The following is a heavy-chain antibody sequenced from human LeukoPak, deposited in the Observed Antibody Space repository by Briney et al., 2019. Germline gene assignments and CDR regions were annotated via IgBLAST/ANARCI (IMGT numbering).Heavy chain of an antibody. J-gene: IGHJ3*02. CDR2: IYYSGST. CDR3: ARDGADTAMVWEAFDI. D-gene: IGHD5-18*01. Sequence: SETLSLTCTVSGGSISSSSYYWGWIRQPPGKRLEWIGSIYYSGSTYYNPSLKSRVTISVDTSKNQFSLKLSSVTAADTAVYYCARDGADTAMVWEAFDIWGQGTMVTVSS. V-gene: IGHV4-39*07. CDR1: GGSISSSSYY.